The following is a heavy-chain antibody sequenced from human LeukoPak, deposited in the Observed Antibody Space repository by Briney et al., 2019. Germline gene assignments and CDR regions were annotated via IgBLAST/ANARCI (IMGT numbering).Heavy chain of an antibody. CDR1: GFTFSSYA. Sequence: GGSLRLSCVASGFTFSSYAMSWVRQAPGKGLEWVSAISGSGGSTYYADSVKGRFTISRDNSKNTLYLQMNSLRAEDTAVYYCAKDPKPRGNYFDYWGQGTLVTVSS. J-gene: IGHJ4*02. CDR2: ISGSGGST. D-gene: IGHD3-16*01. V-gene: IGHV3-23*01. CDR3: AKDPKPRGNYFDY.